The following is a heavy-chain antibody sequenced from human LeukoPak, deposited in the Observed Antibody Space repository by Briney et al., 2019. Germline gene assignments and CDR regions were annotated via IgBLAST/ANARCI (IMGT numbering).Heavy chain of an antibody. D-gene: IGHD3-9*01. CDR1: GYTFTSYD. Sequence: ASVKVSCKASGYTFTSYDINWVRQATGQGLEWMGWMNPNSGNTGYAQKFQGRVTMTRNTSISTAYMELSSLRSEDTAVYYCARSRILTGSGWFDPWGQGTPVTVSS. J-gene: IGHJ5*02. CDR2: MNPNSGNT. CDR3: ARSRILTGSGWFDP. V-gene: IGHV1-8*01.